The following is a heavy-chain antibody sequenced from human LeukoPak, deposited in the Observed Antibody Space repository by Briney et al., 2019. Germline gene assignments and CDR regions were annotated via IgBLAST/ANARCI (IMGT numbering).Heavy chain of an antibody. V-gene: IGHV4-34*01. D-gene: IGHD5-12*01. CDR3: ARVAGYGAFDI. CDR2: INHSGST. CDR1: GGSFNGYY. Sequence: SETLSLTCAVYGGSFNGYYWSWIRQPPGKGLEWIGEINHSGSTNYNPSLKSRVTISVDTSKNQFSLKLSSVTAADTAVYYCARVAGYGAFDIWGQGTMVTVSS. J-gene: IGHJ3*02.